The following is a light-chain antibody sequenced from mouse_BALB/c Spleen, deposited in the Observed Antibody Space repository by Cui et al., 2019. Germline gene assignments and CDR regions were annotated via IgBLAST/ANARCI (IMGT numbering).Light chain of an antibody. CDR1: SNVSSSY. CDR2: STS. J-gene: IGKJ5*01. V-gene: IGKV4-57-1*01. Sequence: ENVLTQSPAIMSASPGEKVTMTCSASSNVSSSYLHWYQQKSGASPKLWIYSTSNLASGVPARFSGSGSGTSYSLTISGVEAEDAATYYCQQYSGYPLTFGAGTKLELK. CDR3: QQYSGYPLT.